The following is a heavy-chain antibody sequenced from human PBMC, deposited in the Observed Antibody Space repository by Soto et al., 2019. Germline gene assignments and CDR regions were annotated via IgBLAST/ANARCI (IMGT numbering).Heavy chain of an antibody. CDR2: ISSSGSTI. D-gene: IGHD6-19*01. J-gene: IGHJ4*02. CDR3: ARDSPRVAGLDY. CDR1: GFTFSSYE. V-gene: IGHV3-48*03. Sequence: GGSLRLSCAASGFTFSSYEMNWVRQVPGKGLEWVSYISSSGSTIYYADSVKGRFTISRDNAKNSLYLQMNSLRAEDTAVYYCARDSPRVAGLDYWGQGTLVTVSS.